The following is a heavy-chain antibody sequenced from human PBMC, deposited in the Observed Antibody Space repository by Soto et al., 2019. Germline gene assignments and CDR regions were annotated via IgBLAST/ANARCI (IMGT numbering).Heavy chain of an antibody. Sequence: HPSETLSLTCTVSGFSFGSYALSWVRQAPGKGLEWVSTISGSDGKTFYADSVKGRFSISRDTSQNTLYLQMNSLRADDTAIYYCARWSYLDYWGQGTRVTVSS. V-gene: IGHV3-23*01. D-gene: IGHD3-3*01. CDR2: ISGSDGKT. CDR1: GFSFGSYA. CDR3: ARWSYLDY. J-gene: IGHJ4*02.